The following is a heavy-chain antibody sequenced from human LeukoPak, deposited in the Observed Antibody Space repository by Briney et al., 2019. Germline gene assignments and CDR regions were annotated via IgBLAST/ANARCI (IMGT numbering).Heavy chain of an antibody. D-gene: IGHD6-13*01. CDR3: ARTRSSSWYVPYYFDY. V-gene: IGHV1-18*01. CDR2: ISAYNGNT. CDR1: GYTFTSYG. Sequence: GASVKVFCKASGYTFTSYGISWVRQAPGQGLEWMGWISAYNGNTNYAQKLQGRVTMTTDTSTSTAYMELRSLRSDDTAVYYCARTRSSSWYVPYYFDYWGQGTLVTVSS. J-gene: IGHJ4*02.